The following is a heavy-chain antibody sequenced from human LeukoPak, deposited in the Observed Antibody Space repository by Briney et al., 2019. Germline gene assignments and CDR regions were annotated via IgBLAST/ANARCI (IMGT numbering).Heavy chain of an antibody. V-gene: IGHV3-33*01. J-gene: IGHJ4*02. Sequence: PGGSLRLSCAASGFTFSSYGMHWVRQAPGKGLEWVAVIWYDGSNKYYADSVKGRFTISRDNAKSSLYLQMNSLRAEDTAVYYCARGGAARPDYWGQGTLVTVSS. CDR3: ARGGAARPDY. CDR2: IWYDGSNK. CDR1: GFTFSSYG. D-gene: IGHD6-6*01.